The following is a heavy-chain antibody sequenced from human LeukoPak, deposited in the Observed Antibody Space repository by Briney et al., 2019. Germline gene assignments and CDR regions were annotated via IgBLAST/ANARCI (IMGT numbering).Heavy chain of an antibody. CDR3: AKPYFYGSGSRYYFDY. J-gene: IGHJ4*02. D-gene: IGHD3-10*01. CDR1: GFTFSRYD. Sequence: GGSLRLSCAASGFTFSRYDMHWLRQAPGKGLEWVALISYDGGSIYCEDCVKGRFTIYRENSKDTLYLQMNSMRAEDTAVYYCAKPYFYGSGSRYYFDYWGQGTLVTVSS. CDR2: ISYDGGSI. V-gene: IGHV3-30*18.